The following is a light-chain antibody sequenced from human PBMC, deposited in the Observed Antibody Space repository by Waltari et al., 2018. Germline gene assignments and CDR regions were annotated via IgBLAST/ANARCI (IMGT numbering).Light chain of an antibody. CDR3: QQSHTTPWT. Sequence: DIQMTQSPSSLSASVGATVTITCRASHSVDHYLNWYQQRPGKAPKLLIYGAANLQSGVPSRFSGSGSGTDFTLIIRSLQSEDSATYFCQQSHTTPWTFGLGTRVEVK. V-gene: IGKV1-39*01. CDR2: GAA. CDR1: HSVDHY. J-gene: IGKJ1*01.